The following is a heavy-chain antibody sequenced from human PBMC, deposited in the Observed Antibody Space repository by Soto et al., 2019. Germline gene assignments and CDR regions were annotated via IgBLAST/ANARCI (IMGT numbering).Heavy chain of an antibody. CDR2: IYHSGST. D-gene: IGHD6-13*01. J-gene: IGHJ6*02. Sequence: SETLSLTCAVSGYSISSGYYWGWIRQPPGKGLEWIGSIYHSGSTYYNPSLKSRVTISVDTSKNQFSLKLSSVTAADTAVYYCATGPPAAGLYYYYGIDVWGQGTPVTVSS. CDR1: GYSISSGYY. V-gene: IGHV4-38-2*01. CDR3: ATGPPAAGLYYYYGIDV.